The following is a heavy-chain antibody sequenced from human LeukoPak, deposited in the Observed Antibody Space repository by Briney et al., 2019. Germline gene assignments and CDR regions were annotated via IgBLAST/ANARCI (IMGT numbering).Heavy chain of an antibody. V-gene: IGHV2-5*01. J-gene: IGHJ4*02. CDR2: IYWNDDK. D-gene: IGHD3-10*01. Sequence: SGPTLVKPTQTLTLTCSFSGFSLSTSEVAVGWIRQPPVKALEWLALIYWNDDKRYRPSLQSRLTLTKDTSKNQVVLTMTNMDPVDTATYYCARSLWFGDLSHFDYWGQGTVVTVSS. CDR1: GFSLSTSEVA. CDR3: ARSLWFGDLSHFDY.